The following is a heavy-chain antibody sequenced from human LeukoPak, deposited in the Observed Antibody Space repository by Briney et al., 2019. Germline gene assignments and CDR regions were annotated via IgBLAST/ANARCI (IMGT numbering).Heavy chain of an antibody. CDR3: ARDRGIGWGGMIEDYYYGMDV. J-gene: IGHJ6*02. D-gene: IGHD3-16*02. CDR2: INTYNGNR. Sequence: ASVKVSRKASGYTFTSYGISWVRQAPGQGLEWMGWINTYNGNRKYAQNLQGRVTMTTDTSTSTAYMELRSLRSDDTAVYYCARDRGIGWGGMIEDYYYGMDVWGQGTTVTVSS. V-gene: IGHV1-18*01. CDR1: GYTFTSYG.